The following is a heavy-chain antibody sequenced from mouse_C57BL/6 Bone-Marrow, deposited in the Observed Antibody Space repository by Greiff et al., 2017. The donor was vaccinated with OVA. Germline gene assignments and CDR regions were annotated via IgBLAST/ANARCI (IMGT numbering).Heavy chain of an antibody. CDR3: EREGWLLLYAMDY. CDR1: GYTFTSYW. V-gene: IGHV1-55*01. D-gene: IGHD2-3*01. CDR2: IYPGSGST. J-gene: IGHJ4*01. Sequence: QVQLQQSGAELVKPGASVKMSCKASGYTFTSYWITWVKQRPGQGLEWIGDIYPGSGSTNYNEKFKSKATLTVDTSSSTAYMQLSSQASEDSAVDYGEREGWLLLYAMDYWGQGTSVTVSS.